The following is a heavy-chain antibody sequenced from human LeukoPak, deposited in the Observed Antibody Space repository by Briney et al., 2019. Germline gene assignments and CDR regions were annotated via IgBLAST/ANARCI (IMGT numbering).Heavy chain of an antibody. CDR1: GFTFSMYA. CDR2: ISSDGGST. V-gene: IGHV3-64*01. Sequence: GSLRLSCAASGFTFSMYAMHWVRQAPGKGLEYVSAISSDGGSTYYANSVKGRFTISRDNSKNTLYLQMGSLRAEDMAVYYCVNYGMDVWGQGTTVTVSS. J-gene: IGHJ6*02. CDR3: VNYGMDV.